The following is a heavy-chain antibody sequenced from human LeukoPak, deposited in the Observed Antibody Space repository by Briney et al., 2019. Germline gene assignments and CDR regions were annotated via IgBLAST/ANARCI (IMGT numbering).Heavy chain of an antibody. CDR2: INSDVSST. CDR3: ARAYYDSSGYYYDAFDI. D-gene: IGHD3-22*01. Sequence: GGSLRLSCAASGFTFSSYWMHWVRQAPGKGLVWVSRINSDVSSTSYADSVKGRFTISRDNAKNTLYLQMNSLRAEDTAVYYCARAYYDSSGYYYDAFDIWGQGTMVTVSS. CDR1: GFTFSSYW. J-gene: IGHJ3*02. V-gene: IGHV3-74*01.